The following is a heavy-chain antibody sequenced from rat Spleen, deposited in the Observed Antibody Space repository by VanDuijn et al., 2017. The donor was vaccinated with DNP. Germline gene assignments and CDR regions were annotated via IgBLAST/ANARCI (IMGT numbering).Heavy chain of an antibody. V-gene: IGHV5-31*01. J-gene: IGHJ2*01. CDR2: ITTSGATT. D-gene: IGHD1-5*01. CDR1: GFPFKNYW. CDR3: ATHTTPGYFDY. Sequence: EVQLVESGGDLVQPGRSLKLSCVASGFPFKNYWMTWIRQFPGKGLEWVASITTSGATTYYPDSMRGRFTISRDNARNTLYLQMDGLRSEDTATYYCATHTTPGYFDYWGQGVMVTVSS.